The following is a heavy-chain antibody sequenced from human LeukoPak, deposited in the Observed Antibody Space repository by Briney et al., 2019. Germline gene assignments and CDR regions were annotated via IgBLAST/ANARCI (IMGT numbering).Heavy chain of an antibody. J-gene: IGHJ5*02. V-gene: IGHV4-38-2*02. CDR1: GYSISSGYY. CDR3: ARGLVVVAADWFDP. Sequence: KPSETLSLTCTVSGYSISSGYYWGWIRQPPGKGLEWIGSIYHSGSTYYNPSLKSRVTISVDTSKNQFSLKLSSVTAADTAVYYCARGLVVVAADWFDPGAREPWSPSPQ. CDR2: IYHSGST. D-gene: IGHD2-15*01.